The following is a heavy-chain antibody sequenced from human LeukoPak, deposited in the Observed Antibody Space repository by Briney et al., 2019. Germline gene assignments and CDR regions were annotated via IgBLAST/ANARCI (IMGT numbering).Heavy chain of an antibody. CDR3: TRGAGTGWRFDS. CDR2: ISWDGGST. J-gene: IGHJ4*02. V-gene: IGHV3-43D*03. CDR1: GFTFDDYA. D-gene: IGHD6-19*01. Sequence: GALRLSCVASGFTFDDYAMHWVRQAPGKGLEWVSLISWDGGSTYYADSVKGRFTISRDNSKNSLYLQMNSLRAEDTAVYYCTRGAGTGWRFDSWGQGTLLTVSS.